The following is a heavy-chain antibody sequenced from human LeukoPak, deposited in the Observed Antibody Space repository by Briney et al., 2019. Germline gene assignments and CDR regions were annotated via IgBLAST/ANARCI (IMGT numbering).Heavy chain of an antibody. J-gene: IGHJ3*02. CDR3: GRVHAFDI. CDR2: IIPIFGTA. V-gene: IGHV1-69*05. Sequence: ASVKVSCKASGGTFSSYAISWVRQAPGQGLEWMGGIIPIFGTANYAQKFQGRVTITTDESTSTAYMELSSLRSEDRAVYYCGRVHAFDIWGQGTMVTVSS. CDR1: GGTFSSYA.